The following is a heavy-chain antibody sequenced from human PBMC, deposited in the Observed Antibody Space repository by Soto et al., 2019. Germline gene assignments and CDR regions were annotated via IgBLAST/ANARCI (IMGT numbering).Heavy chain of an antibody. V-gene: IGHV4-4*07. CDR2: IYATVTT. J-gene: IGHJ5*02. Sequence: QVQLQESGPGLVKPSETLSLTCTVSGASISGFYWSWIRKSAGKGLEWIGRIYATVTTDYNPSLKSRFMISVDTSKNQCPLKLMSVTAADTAGYYCVRDGTKTLRYRFDPCGQGISVTVSS. CDR3: VRDGTKTLRYRFDP. CDR1: GASISGFY. D-gene: IGHD1-1*01.